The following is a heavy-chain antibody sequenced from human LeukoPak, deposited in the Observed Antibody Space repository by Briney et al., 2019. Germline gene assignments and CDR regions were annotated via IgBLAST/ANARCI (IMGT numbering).Heavy chain of an antibody. CDR1: GNSISSGYY. V-gene: IGHV4-38-2*02. J-gene: IGHJ4*02. CDR3: ARGMVRGVIVDH. D-gene: IGHD3-10*01. Sequence: SETLSLTCTVSGNSISSGYYWGWIRQPPGKGLEWIGGIYHSGGTYYNLSLKSRVTISVDTSKNQFSLKLSSVTAADTAVYYCARGMVRGVIVDHWGQGTLVTVSS. CDR2: IYHSGGT.